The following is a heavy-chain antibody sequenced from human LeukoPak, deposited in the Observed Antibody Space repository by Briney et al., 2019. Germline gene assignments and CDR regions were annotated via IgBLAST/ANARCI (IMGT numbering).Heavy chain of an antibody. V-gene: IGHV4-30-2*01. Sequence: PSQTLSLTCAVSGGSISSGGYSWSWIRQPPGKGLEWIGYIYHSGSTYYNPSLKSRVTISVDRSKNQFSLKLSSVTAADMAVYYCARARGVSPWDYWGQGTLVTVSS. CDR3: ARARGVSPWDY. CDR2: IYHSGST. CDR1: GGSISSGGYS. D-gene: IGHD3-10*01. J-gene: IGHJ4*02.